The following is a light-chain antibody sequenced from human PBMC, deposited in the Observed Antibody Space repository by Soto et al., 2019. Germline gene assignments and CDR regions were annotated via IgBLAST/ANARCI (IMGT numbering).Light chain of an antibody. CDR3: QQGYTSPIT. Sequence: DIQMTQSPSSLSASVGDRVTITCRASQSIGKHLNWYQQKPGKAPKFLIYYVSNLQSGVPSRFSGSGSGTDFTLTIDSLQTEDFATYDCQQGYTSPITFGQGTRLEIK. CDR1: QSIGKH. V-gene: IGKV1-39*01. CDR2: YVS. J-gene: IGKJ5*01.